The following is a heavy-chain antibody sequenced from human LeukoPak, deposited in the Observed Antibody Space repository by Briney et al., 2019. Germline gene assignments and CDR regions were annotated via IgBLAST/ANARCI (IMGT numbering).Heavy chain of an antibody. Sequence: PSETLSLTCAVHGGSFNGYYWSWIRQPPGKGLEWIGEINDSRITKYNPSLKSRVTISVDTSKNQFSLKLSSVTAADTAVYYCARGPPMDYDILVGYYRFDYWGQGTLVTVSS. D-gene: IGHD3-9*01. J-gene: IGHJ4*02. CDR2: INDSRIT. V-gene: IGHV4-34*01. CDR3: ARGPPMDYDILVGYYRFDY. CDR1: GGSFNGYY.